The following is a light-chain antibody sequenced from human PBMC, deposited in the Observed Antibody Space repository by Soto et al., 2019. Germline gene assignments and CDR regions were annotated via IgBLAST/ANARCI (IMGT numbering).Light chain of an antibody. V-gene: IGLV4-69*01. CDR2: LTRDGSH. J-gene: IGLJ2*01. CDR3: QTWGTGIVI. CDR1: SGHSNYA. Sequence: QLVLTQSPSASASREASVKLTCTLTSGHSNYAIAWHQQQPEKGPRYLMKLTRDGSHSKGDGFPNRFSGSSSGAERYLTISSLQSEDEADYYCQTWGTGIVIFGGGTKLTVL.